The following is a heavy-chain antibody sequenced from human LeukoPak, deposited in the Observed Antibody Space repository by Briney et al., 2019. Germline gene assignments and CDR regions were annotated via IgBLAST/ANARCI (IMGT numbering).Heavy chain of an antibody. CDR3: ARGSLWGSFDY. CDR2: INSDGSST. Sequence: PGGSLRLSCAASGFTFSSYWMHWARQAPGKGLVWVSRINSDGSSTSYADSVKGRFTISRDNAKNTLYLQMNSLRAEDTAVYYCARGSLWGSFDYWGQGTLVTVPS. CDR1: GFTFSSYW. D-gene: IGHD7-27*01. J-gene: IGHJ4*02. V-gene: IGHV3-74*01.